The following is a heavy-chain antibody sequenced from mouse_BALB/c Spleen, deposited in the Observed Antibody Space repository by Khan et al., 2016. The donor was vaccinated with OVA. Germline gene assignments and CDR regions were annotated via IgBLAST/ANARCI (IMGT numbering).Heavy chain of an antibody. CDR1: GYTFTIYG. V-gene: IGHV9-3-1*01. Sequence: QIQLVQSGPELKKPGETVKISCKASGYTFTIYGMNWVRQAPGKGLKWMGWINTYTGEPTYADDFKGRFAFSLETSASTAFLQINNLKNEDTATYFCARVGYNGTMDYWGQGTSVTVPS. CDR3: ARVGYNGTMDY. D-gene: IGHD2-14*01. J-gene: IGHJ4*01. CDR2: INTYTGEP.